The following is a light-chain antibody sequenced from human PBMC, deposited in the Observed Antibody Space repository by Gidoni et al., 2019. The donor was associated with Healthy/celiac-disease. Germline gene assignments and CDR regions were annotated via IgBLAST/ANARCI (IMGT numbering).Light chain of an antibody. Sequence: QSVLTQPPSVSGAPGRRVTISCTGSSSNIGAGYDVHCNQQLPGTAPKLLIYGNSNRPSGVPDRFSGSKSGTSASLAITGLQAEDEADYYCQSYDSSLSGDVVFGGGTKLTVL. CDR2: GNS. V-gene: IGLV1-40*01. CDR3: QSYDSSLSGDVV. CDR1: SSNIGAGYD. J-gene: IGLJ2*01.